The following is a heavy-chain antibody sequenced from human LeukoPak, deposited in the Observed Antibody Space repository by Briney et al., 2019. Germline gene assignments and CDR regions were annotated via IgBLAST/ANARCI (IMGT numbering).Heavy chain of an antibody. CDR2: IYYSGST. Sequence: PSETLSLTCNVSGYSISRYYWSWIRQPPGKGLEWIGYIYYSGSTNYNPSLKSRVTISVDTSKNQFSLKMSSVTAADTAVYYCARNSGTHAFDIWGQGTMVTVSS. J-gene: IGHJ3*02. CDR1: GYSISRYY. CDR3: ARNSGTHAFDI. D-gene: IGHD1-14*01. V-gene: IGHV4-59*01.